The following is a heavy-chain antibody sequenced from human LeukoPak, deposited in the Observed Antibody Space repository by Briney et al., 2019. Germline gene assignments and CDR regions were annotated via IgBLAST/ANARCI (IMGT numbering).Heavy chain of an antibody. CDR2: IKHDGSDK. V-gene: IGHV3-7*03. J-gene: IGHJ4*02. D-gene: IGHD7-27*01. CDR3: AREIWGPEC. Sequence: GGYLRLSCAASGFTFVTYYMNWVRQAQGKGLEWMANIKHDGSDKNYVDSGKGRFTISRDNTKNLVLLQMNRLTGEDTAVDNCAREIWGPECWGQGTLVTVSS. CDR1: GFTFVTYY.